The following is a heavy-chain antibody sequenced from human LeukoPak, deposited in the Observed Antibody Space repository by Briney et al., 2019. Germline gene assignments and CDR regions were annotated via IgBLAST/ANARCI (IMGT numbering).Heavy chain of an antibody. CDR3: GRGRADWYPIDY. D-gene: IGHD3-9*01. J-gene: IGHJ4*02. V-gene: IGHV6-1*01. Sequence: SQTLSLTCAISGDSVSGNSAAWNWIRQSPLRGLEWLGRTYYRSKWNNEYAESVKSRITINADTSKNQFSLQLNSVTPGDTAVYYCGRGRADWYPIDYWGQGTLVTVSS. CDR2: TYYRSKWNN. CDR1: GDSVSGNSAA.